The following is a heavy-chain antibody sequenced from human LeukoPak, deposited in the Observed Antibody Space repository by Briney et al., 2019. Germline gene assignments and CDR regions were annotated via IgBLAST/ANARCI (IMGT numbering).Heavy chain of an antibody. J-gene: IGHJ5*02. Sequence: GASVKVSCKASGYTFTSYDINWVRQATGQGLEWMGWMNPNSGNTGYAQKFQGRVTITRNTSISTAHMELSSLRSEDTAVYYCARVGWFGELNWFDPWGQGTLVTVSS. CDR1: GYTFTSYD. CDR2: MNPNSGNT. CDR3: ARVGWFGELNWFDP. V-gene: IGHV1-8*03. D-gene: IGHD3-10*01.